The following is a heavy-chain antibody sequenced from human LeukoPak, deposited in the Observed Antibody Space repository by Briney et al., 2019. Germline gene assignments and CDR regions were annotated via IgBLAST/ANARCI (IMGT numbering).Heavy chain of an antibody. Sequence: VASVKVSCKASGYTFNNYDMHWVRQAPGQGLEWMGIINPNDDSTSYAQKFQGRVAMTRDTSTSTVYVELSSLRSEDTAVYYCARGLRTSGYSHWGQGTLVTVSS. CDR2: INPNDDST. D-gene: IGHD3-22*01. CDR3: ARGLRTSGYSH. CDR1: GYTFNNYD. V-gene: IGHV1-46*02. J-gene: IGHJ4*02.